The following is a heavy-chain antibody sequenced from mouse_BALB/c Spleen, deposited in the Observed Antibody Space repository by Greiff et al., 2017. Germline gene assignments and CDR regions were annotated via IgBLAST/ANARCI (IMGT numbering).Heavy chain of an antibody. CDR1: GFNIKDTY. Sequence: EVKLQESGAELVKPGASVKLSCTASGFNIKDTYMHWVKQRPEQGLEWIGRIDPANGNTKYDPKFQGKATITADTSSNTAYLQLSSLTSEDTAVYYCARLDYDSFSYAMDYWGQGTSVTVSS. J-gene: IGHJ4*01. CDR3: ARLDYDSFSYAMDY. CDR2: IDPANGNT. V-gene: IGHV14-3*02. D-gene: IGHD2-4*01.